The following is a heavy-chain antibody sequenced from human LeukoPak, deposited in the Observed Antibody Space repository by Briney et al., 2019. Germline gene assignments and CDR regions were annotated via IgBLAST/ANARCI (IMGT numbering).Heavy chain of an antibody. Sequence: PGGSLRLSCAASGFTFSSYGMHWVRQAPGKGLEWVAVISYDGSNKYYADSVKGRFTISRDNSKNTLCLQMNSLRAEDTAVYYCAKRKKIGSSGWYFDYWGQGTLVTVSS. CDR3: AKRKKIGSSGWYFDY. CDR2: ISYDGSNK. CDR1: GFTFSSYG. V-gene: IGHV3-30*18. J-gene: IGHJ4*02. D-gene: IGHD1-26*01.